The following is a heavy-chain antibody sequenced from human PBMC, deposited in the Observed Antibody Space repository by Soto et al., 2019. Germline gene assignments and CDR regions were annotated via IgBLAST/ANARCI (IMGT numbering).Heavy chain of an antibody. CDR1: GFTFSSYG. J-gene: IGHJ6*02. Sequence: QVQLVESGGGVVQPGRSLRLSCAASGFTFSSYGMHWVRQAPGKGLEWVAVIWYDGSNKYYADSVKGRFTISRDNSKNTLYLQMNSLRAEDTAVYYCARDETGPTALPNPHYYGMDVWGQGTTVTVSS. V-gene: IGHV3-33*01. CDR3: ARDETGPTALPNPHYYGMDV. D-gene: IGHD1-1*01. CDR2: IWYDGSNK.